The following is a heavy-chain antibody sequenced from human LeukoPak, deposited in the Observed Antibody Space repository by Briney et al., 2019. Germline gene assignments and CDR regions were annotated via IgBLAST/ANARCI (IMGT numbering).Heavy chain of an antibody. Sequence: SETLSLTCAVSGGSISSGGYSWSWIRQPPGKGLEWIGYIYHSGSTYYNPSLKSRVTISVDTSEDRFSLKLSSVTATDTAVYYCARDCSGGSCYGAFDIWGQGTMVTVSS. J-gene: IGHJ3*02. V-gene: IGHV4-30-2*05. CDR1: GGSISSGGYS. CDR3: ARDCSGGSCYGAFDI. CDR2: IYHSGST. D-gene: IGHD2-15*01.